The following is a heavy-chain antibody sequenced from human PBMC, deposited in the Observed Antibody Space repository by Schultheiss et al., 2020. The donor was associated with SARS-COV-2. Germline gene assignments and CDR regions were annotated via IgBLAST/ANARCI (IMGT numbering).Heavy chain of an antibody. J-gene: IGHJ4*02. V-gene: IGHV3-7*01. CDR2: IKQDGSEK. CDR1: GFTFDDYA. CDR3: ARGVGGVNPPDY. D-gene: IGHD3-16*01. Sequence: GGSLRLSCAASGFTFDDYAMHWVRQAPGKGLEWVANIKQDGSEKYYVDSVKGRFTISRDNAKNSLYLQMNSLRAEDTAVYYCARGVGGVNPPDYWGQGTLVTVSS.